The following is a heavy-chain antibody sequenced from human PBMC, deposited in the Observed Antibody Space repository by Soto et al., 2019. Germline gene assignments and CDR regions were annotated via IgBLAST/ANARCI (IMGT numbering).Heavy chain of an antibody. V-gene: IGHV3-64D*06. CDR2: ITSNGDNT. CDR3: VKGNQLLRYYFEY. J-gene: IGHJ4*02. CDR1: GFSFGNLA. D-gene: IGHD2-2*01. Sequence: GGSLRPSYSPSGFSFGNLAMHWVRQAPGKRMEYVSGITSNGDNTYHANSVQGRFTISRDNTKSTLYLQMTSLRVEDTAVYYCVKGNQLLRYYFEYWGRGALVTVSS.